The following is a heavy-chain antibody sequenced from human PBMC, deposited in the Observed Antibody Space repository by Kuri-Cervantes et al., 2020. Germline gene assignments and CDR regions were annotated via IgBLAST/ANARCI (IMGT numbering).Heavy chain of an antibody. CDR3: ARYCSSTSCYDDLTDNWFDP. D-gene: IGHD2-2*01. CDR2: INAYNGDT. Sequence: ASVKVSSKASGYTFTYRYLHWVRQAPGQGLEWLGWINAYNGDTKYAQKREGGVTMTTDTSTSTAYMELRSLRSDDTAVYYCARYCSSTSCYDDLTDNWFDPWGQGTRGTASS. CDR1: GYTFTYRY. J-gene: IGHJ5*02. V-gene: IGHV1-18*04.